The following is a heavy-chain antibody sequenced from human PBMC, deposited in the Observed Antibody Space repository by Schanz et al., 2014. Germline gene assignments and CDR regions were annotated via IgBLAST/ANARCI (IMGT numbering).Heavy chain of an antibody. CDR1: GYSFNLFG. J-gene: IGHJ4*02. CDR3: ARGYSSSMDV. Sequence: QVQLVQSGAEVQKPGASVMLSCKTSGYSFNLFGVSWVRQAPGQGLEWMGLINPIDGSTTYVWGFHGRLTMTRDTSTTTVYMDLSTLRSEDTAVYYCARGYSSSMDVWGQGTLLAVSS. CDR2: INPIDGST. D-gene: IGHD6-6*01. V-gene: IGHV1-46*02.